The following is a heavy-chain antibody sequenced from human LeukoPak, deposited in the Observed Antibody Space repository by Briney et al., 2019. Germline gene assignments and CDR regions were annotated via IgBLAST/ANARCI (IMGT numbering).Heavy chain of an antibody. CDR1: GFTFSSYA. V-gene: IGHV3-30-3*01. Sequence: PGGSLRLSCAASGFTFSSYAMHWVRQAPGKGLEWVALISYDGSNKYHADSVKGRFTISRDNSKNTLYLQMNSLRAEDTAVYYCARGTGGRVATISYYYYGMDVWGQGTTVTVSS. J-gene: IGHJ6*02. CDR3: ARGTGGRVATISYYYYGMDV. D-gene: IGHD5-12*01. CDR2: ISYDGSNK.